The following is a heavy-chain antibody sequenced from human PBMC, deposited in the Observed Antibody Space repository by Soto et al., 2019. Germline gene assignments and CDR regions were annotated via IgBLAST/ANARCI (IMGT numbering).Heavy chain of an antibody. Sequence: QVQLVQSGGGVVQPGRSLRLSCAASGFTFSTYAMHWVRQAPGKGLEWVAVISYDGSNKYYADSVKGRFTVSRDNSKNTLYLRINSLRPKDTAVYYCARDQDRRQLVPLRAFYYYYGMDVWGQGTTVTVSS. CDR1: GFTFSTYA. V-gene: IGHV3-30*04. CDR3: ARDQDRRQLVPLRAFYYYYGMDV. J-gene: IGHJ6*02. D-gene: IGHD6-13*01. CDR2: ISYDGSNK.